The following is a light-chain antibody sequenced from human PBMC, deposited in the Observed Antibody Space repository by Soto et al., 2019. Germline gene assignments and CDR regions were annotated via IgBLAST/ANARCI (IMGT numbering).Light chain of an antibody. J-gene: IGLJ1*01. CDR1: XXXXGGYSY. Sequence: QSALTQPASVSGSPGQSXTXXXXXXXXXXGGYSYLSWYQQHPGKAPKLMIYDVSNRPSGVSNRFSGSKSGNTASLTISGLQAEDEADYYCSSYTSSSTLYVFGTGTKLTVL. V-gene: IGLV2-14*01. CDR2: DVS. CDR3: SSYTSSSTLYV.